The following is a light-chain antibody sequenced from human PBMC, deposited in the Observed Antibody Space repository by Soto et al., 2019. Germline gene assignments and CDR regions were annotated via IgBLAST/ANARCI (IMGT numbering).Light chain of an antibody. V-gene: IGLV2-14*01. Sequence: QSALTQPASVSGSPRQSITISCTGTSSDVGAYNYVSWYQQHPGKAPKLMIHEVSNRPSGVSNRFSGSKSGNTASLTISGLQAEDEADYYCSSYTSSSTLVVFGGGTKVTVL. CDR2: EVS. J-gene: IGLJ2*01. CDR1: SSDVGAYNY. CDR3: SSYTSSSTLVV.